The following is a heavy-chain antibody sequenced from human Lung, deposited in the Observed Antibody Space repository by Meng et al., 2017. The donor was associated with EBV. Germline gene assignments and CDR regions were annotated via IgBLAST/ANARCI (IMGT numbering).Heavy chain of an antibody. V-gene: IGHV4-34*01. CDR2: INHSGST. J-gene: IGHJ4*02. CDR3: AVTRYCSGGSCFDY. D-gene: IGHD2-15*01. Sequence: VRLPRWGDGPLKPSGTLYLTCAVDGGSFSGYYWSWIRQPPGKGLEWIGEINHSGSTNYNPSLKSRVTISVDTSKNQFSLKLSSVTAADTAVYYCAVTRYCSGGSCFDYWGQGTLVTVSS. CDR1: GGSFSGYY.